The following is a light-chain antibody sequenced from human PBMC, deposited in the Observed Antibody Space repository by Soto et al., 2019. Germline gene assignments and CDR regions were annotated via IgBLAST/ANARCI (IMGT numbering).Light chain of an antibody. V-gene: IGLV2-14*03. CDR2: DVK. J-gene: IGLJ2*01. Sequence: QSVLTQPASVSGSPGQSTAISCIGTSGDIGAYNYVSWYQHHPGKAPKVVIYDVKNRPSGVSDRFSGSKSGNTASLTISGLQAEDEADYYCSSYTNNSTRVFGGGTKLTVL. CDR3: SSYTNNSTRV. CDR1: SGDIGAYNY.